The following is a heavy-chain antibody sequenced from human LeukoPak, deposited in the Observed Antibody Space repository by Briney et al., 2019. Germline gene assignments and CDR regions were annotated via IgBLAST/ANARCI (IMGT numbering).Heavy chain of an antibody. V-gene: IGHV3-30-3*01. CDR2: ISYDGSNK. J-gene: IGHJ4*02. D-gene: IGHD4-23*01. CDR1: GFTFSSYA. CDR3: ARLYGGNSGPY. Sequence: QPGRSLRLSCAASGFTFSSYAMHWVRQAPGKELEWVAVISYDGSNKYYADSVKGRFTISRDNSKNTLYLQMNSLRAEDTAVYYCARLYGGNSGPYWGQGTLVTVSS.